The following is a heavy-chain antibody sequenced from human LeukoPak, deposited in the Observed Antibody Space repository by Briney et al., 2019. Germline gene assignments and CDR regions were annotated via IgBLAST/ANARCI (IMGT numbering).Heavy chain of an antibody. V-gene: IGHV3-72*01. J-gene: IGHJ4*02. CDR2: IRNKANSYTT. CDR1: GFIFSDHF. D-gene: IGHD6-13*01. CDR3: VRGRYSSTWLDY. Sequence: GGSLRLSCAASGFIFSDHFMDWVRQAPGKGLEWVGRIRNKANSYTTEYAASVTGRFTISRDDSKNSLYLQMNSLKTEDTAAYYCVRGRYSSTWLDYWGRGTLVTVSS.